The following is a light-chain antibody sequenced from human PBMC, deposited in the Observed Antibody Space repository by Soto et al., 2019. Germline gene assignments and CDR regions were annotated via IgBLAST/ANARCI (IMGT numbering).Light chain of an antibody. CDR1: SSDVGRYNY. Sequence: QSALTQPAAVSGPPGQSITISCTGTSSDVGRYNYVSWYQQHPGKAPKLVIYEVRNRPSGISNRFSASKSGNTASLTISGLQAEDEAVYYCTSYTSNTTWVFGGGTKLTVL. CDR3: TSYTSNTTWV. J-gene: IGLJ3*02. V-gene: IGLV2-14*01. CDR2: EVR.